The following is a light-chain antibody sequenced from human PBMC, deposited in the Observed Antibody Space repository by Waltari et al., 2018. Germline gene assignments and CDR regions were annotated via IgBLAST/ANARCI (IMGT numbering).Light chain of an antibody. CDR3: QQYYNWPQT. CDR2: GAS. J-gene: IGKJ1*01. V-gene: IGKV3-15*01. CDR1: QSVSSD. Sequence: EIVMTQSPATLSVSPGERATLSCRASQSVSSDLAWYQQKPGQSPRLLIYGASTRATGIPARFSGSESGTEFTLTISSLQSEDFAIYYCQQYYNWPQTFGRGTKVEMK.